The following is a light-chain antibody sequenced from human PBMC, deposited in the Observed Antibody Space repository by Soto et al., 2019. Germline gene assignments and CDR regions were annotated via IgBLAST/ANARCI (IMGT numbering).Light chain of an antibody. J-gene: IGKJ4*01. V-gene: IGKV3D-20*01. CDR1: QSITNNY. CDR3: QQYGSLIT. Sequence: DIVLTQSPATLSLSPGERATLSCGASQSITNNYLAWYQQKTGLAPRLLINDTSNMAAGIPDRFSGSGSGTDFTLTISRLEAEDVAVYYCQQYGSLITFGGGTKLEIK. CDR2: DTS.